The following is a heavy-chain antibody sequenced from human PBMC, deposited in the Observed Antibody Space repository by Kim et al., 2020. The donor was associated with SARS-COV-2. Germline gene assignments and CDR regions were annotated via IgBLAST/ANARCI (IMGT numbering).Heavy chain of an antibody. CDR2: ISYDGSNK. D-gene: IGHD2-15*01. CDR3: AKDRSTIVVVVAALYGMDV. J-gene: IGHJ6*02. V-gene: IGHV3-30*18. Sequence: GGSLRLSCAASGFTFSSYGMHWVRQAPGKGLEWVAVISYDGSNKYYADSVKGRFTISRDNSKNTLYLQMNSLRAEDTAVYYCAKDRSTIVVVVAALYGMDVWGQGTTVTVSS. CDR1: GFTFSSYG.